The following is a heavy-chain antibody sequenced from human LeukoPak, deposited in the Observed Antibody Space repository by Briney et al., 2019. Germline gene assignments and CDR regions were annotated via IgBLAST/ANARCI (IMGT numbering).Heavy chain of an antibody. CDR1: GFTFSNYA. CDR2: ITGSGDGT. D-gene: IGHD3-10*01. Sequence: GGSLRLSCAASGFTFSNYAMMWVRQAPGKRLEWVSSITGSGDGTYYADSVRGRFTISRDNSENTLYLQLNSLRAEDMAVYFCVKGFVHPTYYFDYWGQGTLVTVSS. CDR3: VKGFVHPTYYFDY. V-gene: IGHV3-23*01. J-gene: IGHJ4*02.